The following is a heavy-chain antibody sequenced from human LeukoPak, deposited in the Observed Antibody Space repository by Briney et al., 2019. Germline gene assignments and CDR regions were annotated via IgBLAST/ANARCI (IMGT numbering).Heavy chain of an antibody. D-gene: IGHD2-2*01. J-gene: IGHJ4*02. V-gene: IGHV1-2*02. Sequence: ASVKISCKASGYTFTDYYMHWVRQAPGQGFEWMGWINPNDGDTNYAQRFQGRVTMTRDTSISTAHMEVSRLRSDDTAVYYCARANFLYCSSSTCLFDYWGQGTLVTVSS. CDR1: GYTFTDYY. CDR3: ARANFLYCSSSTCLFDY. CDR2: INPNDGDT.